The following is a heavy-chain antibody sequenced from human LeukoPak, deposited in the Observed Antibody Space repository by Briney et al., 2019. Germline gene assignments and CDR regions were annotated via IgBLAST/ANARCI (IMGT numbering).Heavy chain of an antibody. CDR1: GFTFSRHG. CDR2: IGTTSGAI. Sequence: PGRSLRLSCAPSGFTFSRHGMHWVRQAPGKGLEWASYIGTTSGAIYYADSVKGRFTISRDSAKNSLYLQMNSLRAEDTAVYYCARFRTWGDKAFDYWGQGTLVTVSS. CDR3: ARFRTWGDKAFDY. J-gene: IGHJ4*02. V-gene: IGHV3-48*01. D-gene: IGHD2-21*02.